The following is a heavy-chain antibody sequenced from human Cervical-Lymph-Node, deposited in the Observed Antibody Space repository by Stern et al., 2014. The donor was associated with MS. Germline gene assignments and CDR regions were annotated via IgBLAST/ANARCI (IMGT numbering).Heavy chain of an antibody. D-gene: IGHD4-17*01. CDR3: ARGYGYFDY. Sequence: EVQLVEYGGRLVQPGGSLRLSCAASGLTLSLYGMNWVRQAPGKGLEWVSYISSSSSTIYYADSVEGRFTISRDNAKNSLYLQMNSLRAEDTAVYYCARGYGYFDYWGQGTLVTVSS. CDR2: ISSSSSTI. V-gene: IGHV3-48*01. CDR1: GLTLSLYG. J-gene: IGHJ4*02.